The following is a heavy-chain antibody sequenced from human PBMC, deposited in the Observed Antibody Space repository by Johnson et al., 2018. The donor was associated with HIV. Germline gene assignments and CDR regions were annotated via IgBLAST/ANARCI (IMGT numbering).Heavy chain of an antibody. D-gene: IGHD3-10*02. CDR1: GFTFDDYA. Sequence: VQLVESGGGLVQPGRSLRLSCAASGFTFDDYAMHWVRQAPGKGLEWVSGISWNSGSIGYADSVKGRFTISRDNAKNSLYLQMNSLRTEDTALYYCAKDGSGDVRGAFDIWGQGTMVTVSS. J-gene: IGHJ3*02. V-gene: IGHV3-9*01. CDR2: ISWNSGSI. CDR3: AKDGSGDVRGAFDI.